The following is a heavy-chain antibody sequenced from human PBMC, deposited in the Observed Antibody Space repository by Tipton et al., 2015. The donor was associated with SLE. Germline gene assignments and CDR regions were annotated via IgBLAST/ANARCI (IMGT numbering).Heavy chain of an antibody. J-gene: IGHJ2*01. CDR2: IYYSGST. D-gene: IGHD5-24*01. Sequence: TLSLTCTVSGGSIRSYYWSWIRQPPGKGLEWIGYIYYSGSTNYNPSLKSRVTISIDTSKNQFSPKLSSVTAADTAVYYCARDELDWYFDLWGRGTLVTVSS. CDR3: ARDELDWYFDL. V-gene: IGHV4-59*12. CDR1: GGSIRSYY.